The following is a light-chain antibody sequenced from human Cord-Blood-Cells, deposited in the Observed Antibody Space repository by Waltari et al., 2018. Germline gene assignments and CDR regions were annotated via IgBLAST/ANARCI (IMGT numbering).Light chain of an antibody. CDR1: QGISSY. CDR2: AAS. V-gene: IGKV1-8*01. CDR3: QQYYSYPIT. Sequence: AIRITQSPSSPSASTGARVTITCRASQGISSYLAWYQQKPGKAPKLLIYAASTLQSGVPSRFSGSGSGTDFTLTISCLQSEDFATYYCQQYYSYPITFGQGTRLEIK. J-gene: IGKJ5*01.